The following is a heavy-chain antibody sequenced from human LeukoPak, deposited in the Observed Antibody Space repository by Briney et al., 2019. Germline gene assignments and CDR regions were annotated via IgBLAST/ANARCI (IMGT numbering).Heavy chain of an antibody. CDR3: TTVDTAMVYYYYYYYMDV. D-gene: IGHD5-18*01. CDR2: IKSKTDGGTT. CDR1: GFTFSNAW. V-gene: IGHV3-15*01. J-gene: IGHJ6*03. Sequence: GGSLRLSCAASGFTFSNAWMSWVRQAPGKGLEWVGRIKSKTDGGTTDYAAPVKGGFTISRDDSKNTLYLQMNSLKTEDTAVYYCTTVDTAMVYYYYYYYMDVWGKGTTVTVSS.